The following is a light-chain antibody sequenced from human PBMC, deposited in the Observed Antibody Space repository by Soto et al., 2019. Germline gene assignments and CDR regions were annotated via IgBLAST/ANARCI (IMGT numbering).Light chain of an antibody. J-gene: IGLJ1*01. V-gene: IGLV2-14*01. Sequence: QSVLTQPASVSGSPGQSITISCTGTSSDVGDYNYVSWYQQHPGQAPKLMIYHVSNRPSGVSNRFSGSKSGNTASLTISGLQAEDEADYYCSSYTISSTLGFGTGTKATVL. CDR1: SSDVGDYNY. CDR2: HVS. CDR3: SSYTISSTLG.